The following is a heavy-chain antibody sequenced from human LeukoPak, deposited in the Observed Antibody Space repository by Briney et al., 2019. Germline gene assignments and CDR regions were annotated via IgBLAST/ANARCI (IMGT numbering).Heavy chain of an antibody. V-gene: IGHV4-59*01. CDR3: ARMTYGGDSVGYYYMDV. Sequence: SETLSLTCTVSGGSISSDYWSWLRQPPGKGLEWIGYIYYSGSTNNNPSLKSRVTISVDTSKNQFSLKLSSVTAADTAVYYCARMTYGGDSVGYYYMDVWGKGTTVTVSS. D-gene: IGHD4-23*01. CDR2: IYYSGST. CDR1: GGSISSDY. J-gene: IGHJ6*03.